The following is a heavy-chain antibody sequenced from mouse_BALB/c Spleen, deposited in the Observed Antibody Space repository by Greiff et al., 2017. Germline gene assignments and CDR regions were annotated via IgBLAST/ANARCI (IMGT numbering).Heavy chain of an antibody. V-gene: IGHV5-4*02. CDR2: ISDGGSYT. J-gene: IGHJ1*01. D-gene: IGHD1-1*01. CDR1: GFTFSDYY. CDR3: ARSYYGSSYSYWYFDV. Sequence: EVKLMESGGGLVKPGGSLKLSCAASGFTFSDYYMYWVRQTPEKRLEWVATISDGGSYTYYPDSVKGRFTISRDNAKNNLYLQMSSLRSEDTALYYCARSYYGSSYSYWYFDVWGAGTTVTVSS.